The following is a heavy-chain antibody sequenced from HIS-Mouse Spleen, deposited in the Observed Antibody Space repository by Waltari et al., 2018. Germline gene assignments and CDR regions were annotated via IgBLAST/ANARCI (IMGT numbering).Heavy chain of an antibody. CDR1: GGSISSSSYY. V-gene: IGHV4-39*01. J-gene: IGHJ5*02. Sequence: QLQLQESGPGLVKPSETLSLTGTVSGGSISSSSYYWGWIRQPPGKGLEWIGSIYYSGSTYYNPSLKSRVTISVDTSKNQFSLKLSSVTAADTAVYYCARKRTASGWFDPWGQGTLVTVSS. D-gene: IGHD2-21*02. CDR2: IYYSGST. CDR3: ARKRTASGWFDP.